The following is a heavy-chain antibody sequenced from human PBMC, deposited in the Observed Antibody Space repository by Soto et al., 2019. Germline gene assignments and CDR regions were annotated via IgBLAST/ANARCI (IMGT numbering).Heavy chain of an antibody. D-gene: IGHD6-19*01. V-gene: IGHV3-53*02. Sequence: EVQLVETGGGLIQPGGSLRLSCAASGFNVSANYMSWVRQAPGKGLEWVSVIYSGGSTFYADSVKGRFTISRDSFKNTLYLQMNNLRAEDTDVYYCASQSRGYSRGWFRAPFDYWGQGTLVTVSS. CDR2: IYSGGST. CDR3: ASQSRGYSRGWFRAPFDY. CDR1: GFNVSANY. J-gene: IGHJ4*02.